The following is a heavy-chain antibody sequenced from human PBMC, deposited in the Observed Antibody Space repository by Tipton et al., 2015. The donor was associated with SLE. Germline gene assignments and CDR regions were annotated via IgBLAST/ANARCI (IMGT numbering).Heavy chain of an antibody. J-gene: IGHJ4*02. V-gene: IGHV1-69*01. CDR1: GGTFSKYG. CDR2: IIPLLGVV. Sequence: QSGAEVKKPGSSMKVSCKASGGTFSKYGITWVRQAPGQGLEWMGGIIPLLGVVNYAQKFQGRVTITADESTSTAYMDLTSLKSEDTAVYYCARTRGRDTSSPPHYWGQGTLVTVSS. CDR3: ARTRGRDTSSPPHY. D-gene: IGHD6-6*01.